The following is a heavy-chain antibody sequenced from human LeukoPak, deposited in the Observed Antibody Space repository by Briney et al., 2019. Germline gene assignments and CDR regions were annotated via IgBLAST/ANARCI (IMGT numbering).Heavy chain of an antibody. J-gene: IGHJ4*02. CDR2: IYSGVPT. V-gene: IGHV4-4*09. CDR1: GVSISRFY. CDR3: VQTTGWPGFDY. Sequence: SETLSLTRTTSGVSISRFYWSWVRQPPGKGLEWIGNIYSGVPTYFNPSLKSRVIISVGTSKNQFSLNLTSVTAADTAMYYCVQTTGWPGFDYWGQGILVTVSS. D-gene: IGHD1-1*01.